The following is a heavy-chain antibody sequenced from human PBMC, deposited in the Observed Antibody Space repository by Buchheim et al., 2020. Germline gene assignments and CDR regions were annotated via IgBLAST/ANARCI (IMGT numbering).Heavy chain of an antibody. D-gene: IGHD4-23*01. CDR1: GFTFSSYA. Sequence: QVQLVESGGGVVQPGRSLRLSCAASGFTFSSYAMHWVRQAPGKGLEWVAVISYDGSNKYYADSVKGRFTISRDNSKNPLYLQMNSLRAEDTAVYYCAREVVSYYYYYGMDVWGQGTT. CDR2: ISYDGSNK. V-gene: IGHV3-30*04. J-gene: IGHJ6*02. CDR3: AREVVSYYYYYGMDV.